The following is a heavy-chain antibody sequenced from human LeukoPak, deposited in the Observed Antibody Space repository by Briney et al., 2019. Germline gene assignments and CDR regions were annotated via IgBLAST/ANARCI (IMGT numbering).Heavy chain of an antibody. D-gene: IGHD3-10*01. CDR3: ARVLGSASPSDYYYGMDV. V-gene: IGHV3-33*01. CDR2: IWYDGSNK. CDR1: GFTFSSYG. J-gene: IGHJ6*02. Sequence: GGSLRLSCAASGFTFSSYGMHWVRQAPGKGLEWVAVIWYDGSNKYYADSVKGRFTISRDNSKNTLYLQMNSLRAEDTAVYYCARVLGSASPSDYYYGMDVWGQGTTVTVSS.